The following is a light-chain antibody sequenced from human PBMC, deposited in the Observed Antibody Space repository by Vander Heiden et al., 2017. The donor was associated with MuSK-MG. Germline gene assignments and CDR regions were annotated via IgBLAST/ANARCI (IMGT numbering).Light chain of an antibody. CDR2: DTS. V-gene: IGKV3-11*01. CDR1: QSVSTY. CDR3: QQRSNWPKT. Sequence: EIVLTQSPATLSLSPGEGASLSCRASQSVSTYLAWYQQKPGQPPRLLIYDTSRRADGIPARFSGSGSGTDFTLTISSLEPEDFAVYYCQQRSNWPKTFGQGTKLEIK. J-gene: IGKJ2*01.